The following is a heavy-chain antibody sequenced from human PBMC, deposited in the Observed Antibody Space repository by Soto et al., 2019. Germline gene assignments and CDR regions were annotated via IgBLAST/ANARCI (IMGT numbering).Heavy chain of an antibody. CDR2: IFYSGST. D-gene: IGHD3-16*02. Sequence: QVQLQESGPGLVKPSETLSLTCTVSGGSISSYYWSWIRQPPGKGLEWIGYIFYSGSTNYNPSLTSRVTISVDTSKTQFSLKLSSVTAADTAVYYGARLYGLDAFDFWGQGTMVTVSS. V-gene: IGHV4-59*08. J-gene: IGHJ3*01. CDR3: ARLYGLDAFDF. CDR1: GGSISSYY.